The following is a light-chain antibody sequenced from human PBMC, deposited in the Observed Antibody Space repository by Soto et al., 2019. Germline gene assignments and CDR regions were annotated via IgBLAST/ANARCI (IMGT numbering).Light chain of an antibody. CDR3: AAWDGSRWV. Sequence: QSVLTQPPSASGTPGQRVTISCSGSSSNIGSNTISWYYQSPGTAPKILIYSNNQRPSGVPDRFSGSKSGTAASLAISGLQSEDEDDYYCAAWDGSRWVFGGGTKLTVL. V-gene: IGLV1-44*01. CDR1: SSNIGSNT. J-gene: IGLJ3*02. CDR2: SNN.